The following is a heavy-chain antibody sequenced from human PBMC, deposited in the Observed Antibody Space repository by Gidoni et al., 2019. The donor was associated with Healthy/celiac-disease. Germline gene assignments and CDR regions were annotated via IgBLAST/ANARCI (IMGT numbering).Heavy chain of an antibody. V-gene: IGHV3-23*01. J-gene: IGHJ6*02. CDR1: GFTFSSYA. D-gene: IGHD6-13*01. Sequence: EVQLLESGGGLVQPGGSLRLSCAASGFTFSSYAMSWVRQAPGKGLEWVSAISGSGGSTYYADSVKGRFTISRDNSKNTLYLQMNSLRAEDTAVYYCAKAVGDSSSWYIGRRYYYYGMDVWGQGTTVTVSS. CDR3: AKAVGDSSSWYIGRRYYYYGMDV. CDR2: ISGSGGST.